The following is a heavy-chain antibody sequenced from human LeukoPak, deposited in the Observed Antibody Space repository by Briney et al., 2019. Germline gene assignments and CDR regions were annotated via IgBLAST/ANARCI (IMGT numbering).Heavy chain of an antibody. V-gene: IGHV3-23*01. J-gene: IGHJ4*02. CDR1: GFTFSSYA. CDR2: ISGSGGST. D-gene: IGHD3-3*01. Sequence: GGSLRLSCAAPGFTFSSYAMSWVRQAPGKGLEWVSAISGSGGSTYYADSVKGRFTISRDNSKNTLYLQMNSLRAEDTAVYYCAKSKGTIFGVVTQQSDYWGQGTLVTVSS. CDR3: AKSKGTIFGVVTQQSDY.